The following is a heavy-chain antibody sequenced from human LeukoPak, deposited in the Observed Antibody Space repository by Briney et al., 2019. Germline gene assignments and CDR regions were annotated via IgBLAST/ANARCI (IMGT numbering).Heavy chain of an antibody. CDR1: GFTFSSYA. Sequence: PGGSLRLSCAAPGFTFSSYAMHWVRQAPGKGLEWVAVISYDGSNKYYADSVKGRFTISRDNSKNTLYLQMNSLRAEDTAVYYCARDLGAYSTERVLDYWGQGTLVTVSS. CDR2: ISYDGSNK. CDR3: ARDLGAYSTERVLDY. J-gene: IGHJ4*02. V-gene: IGHV3-30-3*01. D-gene: IGHD4-4*01.